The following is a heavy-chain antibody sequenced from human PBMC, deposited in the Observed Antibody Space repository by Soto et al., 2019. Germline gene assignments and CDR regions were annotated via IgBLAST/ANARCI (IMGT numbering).Heavy chain of an antibody. Sequence: ASVKVSCKASGYTFTGYYMQWVRQAPGQGLEWMGWINPNSGGTNYAQKFQGWVTMTRDTSISTAYMELSRLRSDDTAVYYCARSWGYSSSRRTYYYGMDVWGQGTTVTVSS. CDR2: INPNSGGT. CDR3: ARSWGYSSSRRTYYYGMDV. J-gene: IGHJ6*02. V-gene: IGHV1-2*04. D-gene: IGHD6-13*01. CDR1: GYTFTGYY.